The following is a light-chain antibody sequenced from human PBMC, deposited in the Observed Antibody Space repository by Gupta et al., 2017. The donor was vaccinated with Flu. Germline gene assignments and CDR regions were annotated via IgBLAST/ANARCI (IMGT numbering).Light chain of an antibody. CDR1: ALPKQY. J-gene: IGLJ2*01. CDR3: QSADSSGTPVV. V-gene: IGLV3-25*02. CDR2: KDS. Sequence: SYELTQPPSVSVSPGKTARNTCSGDALPKQYAYWYQQKPGQAPVLVIYKDSERPSGIPERFSGSSSGTTVTLTISGVQAEDEADYYCQSADSSGTPVVFGGGTKLTVL.